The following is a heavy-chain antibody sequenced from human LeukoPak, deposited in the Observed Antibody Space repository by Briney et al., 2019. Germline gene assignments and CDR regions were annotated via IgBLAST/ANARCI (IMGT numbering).Heavy chain of an antibody. D-gene: IGHD1-1*01. CDR1: GYSLTSYH. J-gene: IGHJ4*02. CDR2: LKSSGDTT. V-gene: IGHV1-46*01. Sequence: ASVKVSCKTSGYSLTSYHMHWLRQAPGQGLEWVGILKSSGDTTVYAQKFQGRVTVTRDTSTSTVYMELSSLSSEDTAVYYCAREDPHTYNFDFWGPGTLVTVSS. CDR3: AREDPHTYNFDF.